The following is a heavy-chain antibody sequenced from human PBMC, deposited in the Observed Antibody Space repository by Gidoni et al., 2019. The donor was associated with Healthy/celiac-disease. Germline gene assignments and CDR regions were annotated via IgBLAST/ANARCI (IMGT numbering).Heavy chain of an antibody. D-gene: IGHD3-22*01. J-gene: IGHJ4*02. CDR2: IYYSGST. CDR3: ASQYYYDSGGYYVGGFDY. V-gene: IGHV4-59*13. Sequence: GKGLEWIGYIYYSGSTNYNPSLKSRVTISVDTSKNQFSLKLSSVTAADTAVYYCASQYYYDSGGYYVGGFDYWGQGTLVPVSS.